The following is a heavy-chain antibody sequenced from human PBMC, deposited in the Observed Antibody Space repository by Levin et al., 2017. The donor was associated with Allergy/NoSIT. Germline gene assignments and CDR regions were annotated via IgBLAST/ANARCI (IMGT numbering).Heavy chain of an antibody. CDR2: ISGSGGST. Sequence: GESLKISCAASGFTFSSYAMSWVRQAPGKGLEWVSAISGSGGSTYYADSVKGRFTISRDNPKNTLYLQMNSLRAEDTAVYYCAKVGPGGGSWGQGTLVTVSS. CDR1: GFTFSSYA. CDR3: AKVGPGGGS. V-gene: IGHV3-23*01. J-gene: IGHJ4*02. D-gene: IGHD3-10*01.